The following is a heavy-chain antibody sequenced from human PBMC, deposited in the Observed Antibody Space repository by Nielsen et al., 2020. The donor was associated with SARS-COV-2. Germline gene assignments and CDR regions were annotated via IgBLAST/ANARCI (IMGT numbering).Heavy chain of an antibody. CDR2: INPRGGST. J-gene: IGHJ4*02. CDR3: ARVGVVGATFDS. CDR1: GYTFTSCY. D-gene: IGHD1-26*01. Sequence: ASVKVSCKASGYTFTSCYMAWVRQGPGQGLEWLGIINPRGGSTDYAQKFQGRVTMTSDTFTSTVNMELTSLRAEDTAVYYCARVGVVGATFDSWGQGTLVTVSS. V-gene: IGHV1-46*01.